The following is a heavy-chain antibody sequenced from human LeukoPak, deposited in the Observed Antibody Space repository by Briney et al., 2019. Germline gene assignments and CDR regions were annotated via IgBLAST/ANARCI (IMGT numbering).Heavy chain of an antibody. V-gene: IGHV3-74*01. D-gene: IGHD6-13*01. CDR1: GFTFSSYW. Sequence: GGSLRLSCAASGFTFSSYWMHWVRQAPGKGLVWVSRINSDGSSTSYADSVKGRFTISRDNAKNTLYQQMNSLRAEDTAVYYCARGIAAAGPVDYWGQGTLVTVSS. CDR3: ARGIAAAGPVDY. CDR2: INSDGSST. J-gene: IGHJ4*02.